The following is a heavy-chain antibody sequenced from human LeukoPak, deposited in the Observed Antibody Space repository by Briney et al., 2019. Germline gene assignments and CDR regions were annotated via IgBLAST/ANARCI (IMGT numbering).Heavy chain of an antibody. CDR3: ARGGDGSETYYIDY. CDR1: GYTFISYG. V-gene: IGHV1-18*01. Sequence: GASVKVSCKASGYTFISYGTSWVRQAPGQGLEWMGWISAYSANTNYAQKLQGRVTMTTDTSTSTAYMELRSLTSDDTAVYYCARGGDGSETYYIDYWGQGTLVTVSS. CDR2: ISAYSANT. D-gene: IGHD3-10*01. J-gene: IGHJ4*02.